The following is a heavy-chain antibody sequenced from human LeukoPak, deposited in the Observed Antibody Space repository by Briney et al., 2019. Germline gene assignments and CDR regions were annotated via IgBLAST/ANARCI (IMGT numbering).Heavy chain of an antibody. CDR2: INPSGGST. J-gene: IGHJ4*02. Sequence: ASVKVSCKASGYTFTSYYMHWVRQAPGQGLEWMGIINPSGGSTSYAQKFQGRVTMTRDTSISTAYMELSRLRSDDTAVYYCARGDGDIAVAGTALYYFDYWGQGTLVTVSS. CDR3: ARGDGDIAVAGTALYYFDY. V-gene: IGHV1-46*01. CDR1: GYTFTSYY. D-gene: IGHD6-19*01.